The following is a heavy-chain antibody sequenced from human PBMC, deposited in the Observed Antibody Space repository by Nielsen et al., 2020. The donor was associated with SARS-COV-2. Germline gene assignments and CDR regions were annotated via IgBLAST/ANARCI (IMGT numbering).Heavy chain of an antibody. D-gene: IGHD2-2*02. CDR1: GGSISSYY. J-gene: IGHJ6*03. Sequence: SETLSLTCTVSGGSISSYYWSWIRQPPGKGLEWIGYIYYSGSTNYNPSLKSRVTISVDTSKDQFSLKLSSVTAADTAVYYCARAVYCSSTRCYRYYYYYMDVWGKGTTVTVSS. V-gene: IGHV4-59*01. CDR3: ARAVYCSSTRCYRYYYYYMDV. CDR2: IYYSGST.